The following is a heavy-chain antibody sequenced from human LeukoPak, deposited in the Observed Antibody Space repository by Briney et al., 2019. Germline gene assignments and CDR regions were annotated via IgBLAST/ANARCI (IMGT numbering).Heavy chain of an antibody. CDR3: ARSPRGSGPAPPYYYYYGMDV. J-gene: IGHJ6*02. CDR2: IYYSGST. CDR1: GGSISSYY. V-gene: IGHV4-59*12. D-gene: IGHD3-10*01. Sequence: SETLSLTCTVSGGSISSYYWSWIRQPPGKGLEWIGYIYYSGSTNYNPSLKSRVTISVDTSKNQFSLKLSSVTAADTAVYYCARSPRGSGPAPPYYYYYGMDVWGQGTTVTVSS.